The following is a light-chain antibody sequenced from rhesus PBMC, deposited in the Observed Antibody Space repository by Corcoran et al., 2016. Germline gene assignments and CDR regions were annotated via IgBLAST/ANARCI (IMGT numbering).Light chain of an antibody. J-gene: IGLJ1*01. CDR3: CSYAGSYTFI. CDR1: SSDIGGYNY. Sequence: QAALTQPRSVSGSPGQPVTISCTGTSSDIGGYNYVSWYQQPPGTAPKLMIYEVSKRPSGVSDRFSGSKSGNTASLTISGLQAEDDADYYCCSYAGSYTFIFGAGTRLTVL. CDR2: EVS. V-gene: IGLV2-32*01.